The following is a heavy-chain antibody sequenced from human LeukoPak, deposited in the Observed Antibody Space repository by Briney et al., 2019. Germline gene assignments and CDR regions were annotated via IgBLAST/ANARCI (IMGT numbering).Heavy chain of an antibody. CDR2: IYYSGTT. CDR3: ASDDYGDLVNAFDI. V-gene: IGHV4-31*03. CDR1: GGSISSGGHY. J-gene: IGHJ3*02. D-gene: IGHD4-17*01. Sequence: SQTLSLTCTVSGGSISSGGHYWSWIRQQPGKGLEWIGYIYYSGTTYYNPSLKSRVTISVDTSKNHFSLKLTSVTAADTAVYYCASDDYGDLVNAFDIWGQGTMVTVSS.